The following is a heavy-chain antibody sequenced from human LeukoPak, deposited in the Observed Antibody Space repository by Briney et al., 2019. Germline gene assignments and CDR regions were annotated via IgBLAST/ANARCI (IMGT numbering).Heavy chain of an antibody. Sequence: SETLSLTCTVSGGSISSYYWSWLRQPPGKGLEWIGYIYYSGSTNYNPSLKSRVTISVDTSKNQFSLKLSSVTAADTAVYYCARAGVVTSLDYWGQGTLVTVSS. CDR3: ARAGVVTSLDY. J-gene: IGHJ4*01. V-gene: IGHV4-59*01. CDR2: IYYSGST. CDR1: GGSISSYY. D-gene: IGHD4-23*01.